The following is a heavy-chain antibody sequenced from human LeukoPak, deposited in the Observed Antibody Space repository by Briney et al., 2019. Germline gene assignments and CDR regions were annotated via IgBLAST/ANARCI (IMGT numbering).Heavy chain of an antibody. V-gene: IGHV3-23*01. CDR1: GFTFSNYA. Sequence: TGGSLRLSCGASGFTFSNYAMSWVRQAPGKGLEWVSGISDSGSTAFYADSVKGRFTSSRDNPKSTLYLHMDSLRAEDTAVYYCARGAYSSGWAYFDHWGQGTLVTVSS. CDR3: ARGAYSSGWAYFDH. D-gene: IGHD6-19*01. CDR2: ISDSGSTA. J-gene: IGHJ4*02.